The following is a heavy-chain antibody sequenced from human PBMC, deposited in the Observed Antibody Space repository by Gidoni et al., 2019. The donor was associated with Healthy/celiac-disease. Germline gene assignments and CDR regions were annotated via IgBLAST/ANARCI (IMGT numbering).Heavy chain of an antibody. D-gene: IGHD4-17*01. V-gene: IGHV3-11*06. CDR3: ARAPTVTNFDY. J-gene: IGHJ4*02. CDR1: GFTFSDYY. CDR2: ISSSSSYT. Sequence: QVQLVESGGGLVKPGGSLRLSCAASGFTFSDYYMSWIRQAPGKGLEWVSYISSSSSYTNYADSVKGRFTISRDNAKNSLYLQMNSLRAEDTAVYYCARAPTVTNFDYWGQGTLVTVSS.